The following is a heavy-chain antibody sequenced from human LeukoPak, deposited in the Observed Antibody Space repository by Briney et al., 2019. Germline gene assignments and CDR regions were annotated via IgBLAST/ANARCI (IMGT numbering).Heavy chain of an antibody. J-gene: IGHJ6*03. D-gene: IGHD3-16*02. V-gene: IGHV4-34*01. Sequence: SETLSLTCAVYGGSFSGYYWSWIRQPPGKGLEWIGEINHSGSTNYNPSLKSRVTISVDTSKNQFSLKLSSVTPADTAVYYCARRNYVWGSYRPPYMDVWGKGTTVTVSS. CDR1: GGSFSGYY. CDR3: ARRNYVWGSYRPPYMDV. CDR2: INHSGST.